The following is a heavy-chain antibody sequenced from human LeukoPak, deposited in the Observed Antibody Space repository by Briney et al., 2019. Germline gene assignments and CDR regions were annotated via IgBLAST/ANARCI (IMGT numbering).Heavy chain of an antibody. D-gene: IGHD6-13*01. Sequence: SETLSLTCTVSGGSISNYYWSWIRQPPGKGLEWIGYIYYRGSGNYNPSLKSRVTLSVDTSKNQFSLKLSSVTAADTAVYYCARGSIAAAEGSHWFDPWGQGTLVTVSS. CDR3: ARGSIAAAEGSHWFDP. J-gene: IGHJ5*02. V-gene: IGHV4-59*01. CDR2: IYYRGSG. CDR1: GGSISNYY.